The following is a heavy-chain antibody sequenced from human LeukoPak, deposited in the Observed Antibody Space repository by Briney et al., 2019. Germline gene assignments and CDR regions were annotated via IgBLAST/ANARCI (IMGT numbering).Heavy chain of an antibody. V-gene: IGHV3-53*01. CDR3: ARRTALEQYFDY. J-gene: IGHJ4*02. CDR2: IYSGGST. Sequence: PGGSLRVSCAASGFTVSSNYMSWVRQAPGKGLEWVSVIYSGGSTYYADSVKGRFTISRDNSKSTLYLQMNSMRVDDTAVYYCARRTALEQYFDYWGQGTLVTVSS. D-gene: IGHD1/OR15-1a*01. CDR1: GFTVSSNY.